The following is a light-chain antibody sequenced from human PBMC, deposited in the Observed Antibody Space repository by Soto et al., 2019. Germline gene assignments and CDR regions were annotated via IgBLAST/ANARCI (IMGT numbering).Light chain of an antibody. CDR1: QSVRSSY. V-gene: IGKV3-20*01. Sequence: EIVLAQSPGTLSLSPGERATLSCRASQSVRSSYLAWYQQKPGQAPRLLIYGASSSATGIPDRFSGSGSGTDFTLTISRLEPEDFAVYYCQQYGSSPYTFGQWTKLEIK. J-gene: IGKJ2*01. CDR2: GAS. CDR3: QQYGSSPYT.